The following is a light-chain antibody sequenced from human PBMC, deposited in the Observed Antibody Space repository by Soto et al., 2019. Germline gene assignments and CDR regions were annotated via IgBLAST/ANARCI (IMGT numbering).Light chain of an antibody. CDR2: DAS. CDR1: QSISIY. J-gene: IGKJ4*01. CDR3: QQRANWPLT. Sequence: EIVVTQSPATLSLSPGERATLSCRASQSISIYLAWYQQKPGQPPRLLIYDASNRATGIPARFSGSGSGTDFTLTISTLEPEDFAIYYCQQRANWPLTFGGGTKVEIK. V-gene: IGKV3-11*01.